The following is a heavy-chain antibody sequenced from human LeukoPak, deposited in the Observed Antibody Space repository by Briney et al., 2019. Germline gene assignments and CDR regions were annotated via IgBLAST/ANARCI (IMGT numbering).Heavy chain of an antibody. Sequence: PSETLSLTCTVSGGSLSSYYWSWIRQPPGKGLEWVGYIYYSGSTNYNPSLKSRVTISLDTSKNQFSMILSSVTAADTAVYCCVRPLVVSPHRYFDIWGRGTLVTVSS. V-gene: IGHV4-59*08. CDR3: VRPLVVSPHRYFDI. CDR1: GGSLSSYY. J-gene: IGHJ2*01. CDR2: IYYSGST. D-gene: IGHD4-23*01.